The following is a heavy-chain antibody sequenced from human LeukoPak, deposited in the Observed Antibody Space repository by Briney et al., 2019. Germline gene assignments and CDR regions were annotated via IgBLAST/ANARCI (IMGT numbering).Heavy chain of an antibody. CDR3: ARAWDGYYYLDY. CDR1: GGSISSGSYY. CDR2: IYTSGST. Sequence: PSETLSLTCTVSGGSISSGSYYWSWIRQPAGKGLEWIGRIYTSGSTNYNPSLKSRVTISVDTSKNQFSLKLSSVTAADTAVYYCARAWDGYYYLDYWGQGTLVTVSS. D-gene: IGHD3-22*01. V-gene: IGHV4-61*02. J-gene: IGHJ4*02.